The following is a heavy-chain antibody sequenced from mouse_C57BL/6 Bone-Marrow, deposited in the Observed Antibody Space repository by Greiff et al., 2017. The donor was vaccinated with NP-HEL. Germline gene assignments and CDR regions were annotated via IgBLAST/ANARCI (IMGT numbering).Heavy chain of an antibody. V-gene: IGHV1-81*01. CDR1: GYTFTSYG. CDR2: IYPRSGNT. J-gene: IGHJ2*01. Sequence: VQLQQSGAELARPGASVKLSCKASGYTFTSYGISWVKQRTGQGLEWIGEIYPRSGNTYYNEKFKGKATLTSDKSSSTAYMELRSLTSEDSAVYFCARRRQLRLLDYWGQGTTLTVSS. CDR3: ARRRQLRLLDY. D-gene: IGHD3-2*02.